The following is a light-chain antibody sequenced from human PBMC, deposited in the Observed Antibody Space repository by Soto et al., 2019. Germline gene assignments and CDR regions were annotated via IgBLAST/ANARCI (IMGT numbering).Light chain of an antibody. CDR1: QSVSDY. CDR3: HQVSNWPLT. Sequence: ESGLPQSPTRLSLTPGERATLSCRAGQSVSDYLAWYQQKPGQAPRLLIYDASNRATGIPARFSGSGSGTDFTLTISSLEPDDFAVYYCHQVSNWPLTFGGGTKVDI. V-gene: IGKV3-11*01. CDR2: DAS. J-gene: IGKJ4*01.